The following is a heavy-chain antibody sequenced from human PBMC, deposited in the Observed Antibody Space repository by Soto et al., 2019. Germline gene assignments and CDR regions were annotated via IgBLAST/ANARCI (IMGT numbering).Heavy chain of an antibody. CDR3: AILGSGSAY. V-gene: IGHV3-23*01. D-gene: IGHD3-10*01. J-gene: IGHJ4*02. CDR1: GFTFSIYG. Sequence: EVQLLESGGGLVQPGGSLRLSCAASGFTFSIYGMTWVRQAPGKGLEWVSAISGSGASTYYADSEKGRFTISRDNSKNTLYLQMNSLRAEDTAIYYCAILGSGSAYWGQGTLVTVSS. CDR2: ISGSGAST.